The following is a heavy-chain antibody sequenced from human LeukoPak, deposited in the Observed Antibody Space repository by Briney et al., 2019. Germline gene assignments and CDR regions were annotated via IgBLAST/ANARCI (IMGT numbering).Heavy chain of an antibody. CDR3: VQSATSSWYDAFHI. CDR1: GYTFTTSG. Sequence: ASVKVSCKASGYTFTTSGINWVRQAPGQGLEWMGCINVYNGNTNYAQKFQGRITMTRDTSTSTAYMGLRSLKSDDTAVYYCVQSATSSWYDAFHIWGQGTMVTVSS. CDR2: INVYNGNT. V-gene: IGHV1-18*01. D-gene: IGHD6-13*01. J-gene: IGHJ3*02.